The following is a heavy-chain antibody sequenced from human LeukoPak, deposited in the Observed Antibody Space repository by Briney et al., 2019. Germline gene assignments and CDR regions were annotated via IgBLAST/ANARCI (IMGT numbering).Heavy chain of an antibody. Sequence: TLSLTCTVSGGSISSGSYYWSWIRPPAGKGLEWIGRIYTSGSTNCNPSLKSRVTISVDTSKNQFSLKLSSVTAADTAVYYCARVSYDSSGYYGDYWGQGTLVTVSS. CDR2: IYTSGST. CDR3: ARVSYDSSGYYGDY. V-gene: IGHV4-61*02. CDR1: GGSISSGSYY. D-gene: IGHD3-22*01. J-gene: IGHJ4*02.